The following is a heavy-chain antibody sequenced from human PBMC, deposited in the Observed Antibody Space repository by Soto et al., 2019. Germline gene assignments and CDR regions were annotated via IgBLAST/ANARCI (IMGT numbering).Heavy chain of an antibody. J-gene: IGHJ6*02. CDR3: ARVKQGLTIFGVVIIVGPMDV. V-gene: IGHV1-69*12. D-gene: IGHD3-3*01. CDR1: GGTFSSYA. Sequence: QVQLVQSGAEVKKPGSSVKVSCKASGGTFSSYAISWVRQAPGQGLEWMGGIIPIFGTANYAQKFQGRVTITADESTSTAYMELSSLRSEDTAVYYCARVKQGLTIFGVVIIVGPMDVWGQGTTVTVSS. CDR2: IIPIFGTA.